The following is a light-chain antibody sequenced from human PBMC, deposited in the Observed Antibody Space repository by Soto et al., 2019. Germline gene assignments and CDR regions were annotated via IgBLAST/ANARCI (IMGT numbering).Light chain of an antibody. CDR2: GAS. CDR1: QRVSSSY. Sequence: PGERATLSCRASQRVSSSYLAWYQQKPGQAPRLLIYGASSRATGIPDRFSGSGSGTDFTLTIIRLEPEDFAVYYCQQYGRSPWTFGQGTKVETK. J-gene: IGKJ1*01. V-gene: IGKV3-20*01. CDR3: QQYGRSPWT.